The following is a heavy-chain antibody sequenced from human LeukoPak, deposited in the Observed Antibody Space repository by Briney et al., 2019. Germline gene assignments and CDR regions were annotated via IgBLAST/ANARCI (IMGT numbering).Heavy chain of an antibody. CDR3: ARSVEGYCSGGSCYSYYYYMDV. Sequence: SETLSLTCAVYGGSFSGYYWSWIRQPPGKGLEWIGEINHSGSTNYNPSLKSRVTISVDTSKNQFSLKLSSVTAADTAVYYCARSVEGYCSGGSCYSYYYYMDVWGKGTTVTVSS. CDR1: GGSFSGYY. J-gene: IGHJ6*03. V-gene: IGHV4-34*01. D-gene: IGHD2-15*01. CDR2: INHSGST.